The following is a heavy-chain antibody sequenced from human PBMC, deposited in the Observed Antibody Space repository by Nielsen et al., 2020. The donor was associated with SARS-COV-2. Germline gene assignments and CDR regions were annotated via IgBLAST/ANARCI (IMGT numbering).Heavy chain of an antibody. J-gene: IGHJ4*02. CDR2: TSGGGHSK. V-gene: IGHV3-23*01. D-gene: IGHD1-26*01. CDR3: AKDVSQYSGSPFDS. CDR1: GFTFSSYA. Sequence: GESLKISCAASGFTFSSYAMSCVRQAPGKGLEWVSGTSGGGHSKYYADSVKGRFTISRDSSKNTLYLQMNSLRAEDTAVYYCAKDVSQYSGSPFDSWGQGTLVTVSS.